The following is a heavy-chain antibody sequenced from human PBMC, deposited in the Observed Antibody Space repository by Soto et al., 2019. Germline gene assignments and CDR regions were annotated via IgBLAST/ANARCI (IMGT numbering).Heavy chain of an antibody. CDR1: GETITSNG. V-gene: IGHV1-18*01. Sequence: ASVEVCCKDSGETITSNGRRWVRQDKGQGLEWMGWISAYNGNTNYAQKLQGRVTMTTDTSTSTAYMELRSLRSDDTAVYYCARYHYSSSWYYFDYWGQGTPVTVSS. J-gene: IGHJ4*02. D-gene: IGHD6-13*01. CDR2: ISAYNGNT. CDR3: ARYHYSSSWYYFDY.